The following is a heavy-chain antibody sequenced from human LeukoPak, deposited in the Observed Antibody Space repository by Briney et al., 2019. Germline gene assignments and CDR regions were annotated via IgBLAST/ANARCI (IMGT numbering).Heavy chain of an antibody. CDR1: GGTFSSYT. CDR3: AREGFDY. J-gene: IGHJ4*02. CDR2: IIPILGIA. Sequence: ASVKVSCKASGGTFSSYTISWVRQAPGQGLEWMGRIIPILGIANYAQKFQGRVTITKNTSISTAYMELSSLRSEDTAVYYCAREGFDYWGQGTLVTVSS. V-gene: IGHV1-69*04.